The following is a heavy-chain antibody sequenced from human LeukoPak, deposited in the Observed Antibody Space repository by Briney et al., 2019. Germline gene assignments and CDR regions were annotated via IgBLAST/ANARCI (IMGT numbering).Heavy chain of an antibody. CDR2: ISSSSSYI. J-gene: IGHJ4*02. CDR1: GFTFSSYS. CDR3: ARGGPTLFGSPHDY. D-gene: IGHD3-3*01. V-gene: IGHV3-21*01. Sequence: PGGSLRLSSGASGFTFSSYSMNWVPQAPGKGLASVSSISSSSSYIYYADSVEGGFTISRDNPKYSLDLQMNSLRAEDTAVYYCARGGPTLFGSPHDYWGQGTLVTVSS.